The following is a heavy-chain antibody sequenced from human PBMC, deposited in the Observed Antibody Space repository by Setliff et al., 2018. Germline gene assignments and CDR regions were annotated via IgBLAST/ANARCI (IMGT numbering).Heavy chain of an antibody. CDR2: IYYSGST. Sequence: PSETLSLTCTVSDVSISSSSFYWAWIRQPPGKGLEWIGSIYYSGSTYYNPSLTSRVTISVDTSNNQFSLNLRSVTAADTAIYYCARGLNSVSWTFAYWGQGSLVTVSS. D-gene: IGHD2-15*01. CDR1: DVSISSSSFY. V-gene: IGHV4-39*01. CDR3: ARGLNSVSWTFAY. J-gene: IGHJ4*02.